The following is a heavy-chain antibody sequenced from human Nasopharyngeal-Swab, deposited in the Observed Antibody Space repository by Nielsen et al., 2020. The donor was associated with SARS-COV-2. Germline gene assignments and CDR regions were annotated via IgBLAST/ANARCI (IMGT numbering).Heavy chain of an antibody. V-gene: IGHV4-34*01. J-gene: IGHJ5*02. CDR2: INHSGST. CDR3: ARGPGYYDILTGYFRFDP. CDR1: GGSFSGYC. D-gene: IGHD3-9*01. Sequence: SETLSLTCAVYGGSFSGYCWSWIRQPPGKGLEWIGEINHSGSTNYNPSLKSRVTISVDTSKNQFSLKLSSVTAADTAVYYCARGPGYYDILTGYFRFDPWGQGTLVTVSS.